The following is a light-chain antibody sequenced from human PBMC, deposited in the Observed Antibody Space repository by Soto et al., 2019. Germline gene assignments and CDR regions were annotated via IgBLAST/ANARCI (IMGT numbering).Light chain of an antibody. CDR1: SSDFGGYNY. V-gene: IGLV2-8*01. Sequence: QSALTQPPSASGSPGQSVTISCTGTSSDFGGYNYVSWYQQHPGKAPKLIIYEVTKRPSGVPDRFSGSKSGNTASLTVSGLQAEEEADYYCSSYAGSNSYVFGTGTKVTVL. CDR2: EVT. CDR3: SSYAGSNSYV. J-gene: IGLJ1*01.